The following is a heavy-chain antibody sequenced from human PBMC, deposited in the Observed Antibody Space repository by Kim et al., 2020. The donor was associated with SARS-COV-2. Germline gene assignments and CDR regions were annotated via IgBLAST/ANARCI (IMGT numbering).Heavy chain of an antibody. CDR1: GGSISSSNW. D-gene: IGHD3-22*01. CDR3: ARARYYYDSSGPYFDY. CDR2: IYHSGST. J-gene: IGHJ4*02. V-gene: IGHV4-4*02. Sequence: SETLSLTCAVSGGSISSSNWWSWVRQPPGKGLEWIGEIYHSGSTNYNPSLKSRVTISVDKSKNQFSLKLSSVTAADTAVYYCARARYYYDSSGPYFDYWGQGTLVTVSS.